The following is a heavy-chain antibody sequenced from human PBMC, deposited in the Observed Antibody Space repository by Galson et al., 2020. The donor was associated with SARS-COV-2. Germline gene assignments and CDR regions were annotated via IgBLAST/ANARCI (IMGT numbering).Heavy chain of an antibody. CDR3: SGGPIRALGSPLV. D-gene: IGHD1-26*01. CDR1: GGAISSYF. Sequence: SETLSLTCNVSGGAISSYFWSWLRQPPGKGLEWIGFIYYSGSSDYNPALKSRVSISVDTSQNQFSLRLSSVTAADTAVYFCSGGPIRALGSPLVWGRGTLVTVSS. CDR2: IYYSGSS. V-gene: IGHV4-59*01. J-gene: IGHJ4*02.